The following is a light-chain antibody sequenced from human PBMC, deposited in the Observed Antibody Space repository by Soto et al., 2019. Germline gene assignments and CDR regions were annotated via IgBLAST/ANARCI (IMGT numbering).Light chain of an antibody. CDR2: GNN. CDR3: SDWDASRYGYV. CDR1: SSNIGAGYD. J-gene: IGLJ1*01. Sequence: QSVLTQPPSVSGAPGQRVTMSCTGSSSNIGAGYDVHWYQQLPGTAPKLLIYGNNHRPSGVPDRFSGSKSGTSASLAISGLQSEEEADYYCSDWDASRYGYVFGTGTKVTVL. V-gene: IGLV1-40*01.